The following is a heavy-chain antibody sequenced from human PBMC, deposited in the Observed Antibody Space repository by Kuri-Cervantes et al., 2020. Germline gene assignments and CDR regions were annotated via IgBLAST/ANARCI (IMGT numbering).Heavy chain of an antibody. V-gene: IGHV4-34*01. CDR2: INHSGST. J-gene: IGHJ6*02. CDR3: ARDCIRITMVRGVLPYGMDV. CDR1: GGSFSGYY. Sequence: GSLRLSCAVYGGSFSGYYWSWIRQPPGKGLEWIGEINHSGSTNYNPSLKSRVTISVDKSRNQFSLKLTSVTAADTAVYYCARDCIRITMVRGVLPYGMDVWGQGTTVTVSS. D-gene: IGHD3-10*01.